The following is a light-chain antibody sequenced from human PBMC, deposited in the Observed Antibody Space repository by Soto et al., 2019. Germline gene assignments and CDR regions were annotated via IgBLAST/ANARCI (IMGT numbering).Light chain of an antibody. CDR2: AAS. Sequence: DIQMTQSPSSLSASVGDRVTITCRASQSISSYLNWYQQKPGKDPKLLIYAASSLQSGVPSRFSGSGSGTDFTLTISSLQPEDFATYYCQQSYSTPYTFGQGTKVDIK. J-gene: IGKJ2*01. V-gene: IGKV1-39*01. CDR3: QQSYSTPYT. CDR1: QSISSY.